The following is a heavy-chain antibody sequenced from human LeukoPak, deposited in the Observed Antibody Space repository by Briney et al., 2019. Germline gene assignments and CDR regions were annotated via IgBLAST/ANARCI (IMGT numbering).Heavy chain of an antibody. J-gene: IGHJ6*02. Sequence: GGSLRLSCEASGFTFRSYAMSWVRQAPGKGLEWVSVISGSGVGPYYADSVKGRFTISRDNSKNMLYLQINSLRAEDTAVYYCTKAGPYGDYGGRPFMSYGMYVWGQGTTVTVPS. CDR2: ISGSGVGP. CDR1: GFTFRSYA. CDR3: TKAGPYGDYGGRPFMSYGMYV. D-gene: IGHD4-17*01. V-gene: IGHV3-23*01.